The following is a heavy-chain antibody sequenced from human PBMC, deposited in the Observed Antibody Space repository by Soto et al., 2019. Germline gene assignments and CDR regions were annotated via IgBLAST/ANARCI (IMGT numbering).Heavy chain of an antibody. CDR3: ARSTAMPPYYYGMAV. V-gene: IGHV3-30*03. CDR1: GFTFSSYG. CDR2: ISYDGSNK. D-gene: IGHD5-18*01. J-gene: IGHJ6*02. Sequence: PGGSLRLSCAASGFTFSSYGMHWVRQAPGKGLEWVAVISYDGSNKYYADSVKGRFTISRDNSKNTLHLQMNSLRAEDTAVYYCARSTAMPPYYYGMAVWGQGTTVTVSS.